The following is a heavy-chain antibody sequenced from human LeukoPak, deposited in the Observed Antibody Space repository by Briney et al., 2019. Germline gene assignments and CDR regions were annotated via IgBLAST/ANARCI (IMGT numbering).Heavy chain of an antibody. V-gene: IGHV3-7*05. CDR2: IKQDGSEK. CDR3: ARDRWSRLYYSGMDV. D-gene: IGHD4-23*01. CDR1: GFTFSSYW. Sequence: GGSLTLSCAASGFTFSSYWMSWVRQAPGKGLEWVANIKQDGSEKSYVDSVKGRFTISRDNAKNSLYLQMHSLRAEDTAVYYCARDRWSRLYYSGMDVWGQGTTVTVSS. J-gene: IGHJ6*02.